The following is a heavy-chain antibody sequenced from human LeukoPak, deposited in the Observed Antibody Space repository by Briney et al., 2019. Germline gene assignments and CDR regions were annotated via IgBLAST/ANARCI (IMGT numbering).Heavy chain of an antibody. V-gene: IGHV3-66*01. CDR1: GFIASNNF. CDR3: ARGSSGYQLVLGAFDI. Sequence: GGSLRLSCAVSGFIASNNFMSWVRQAPGKGLEWVSVIYSGGSTYYADSVKGRFTISRDNSKSTVYLQMKSLRAEDTAMYYCARGSSGYQLVLGAFDIWGQGTMVTVSS. CDR2: IYSGGST. J-gene: IGHJ3*02. D-gene: IGHD3-22*01.